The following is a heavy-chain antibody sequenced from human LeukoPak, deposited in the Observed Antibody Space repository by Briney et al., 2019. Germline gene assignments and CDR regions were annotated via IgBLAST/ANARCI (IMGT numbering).Heavy chain of an antibody. D-gene: IGHD6-13*01. CDR3: ARPPRGTAAGPFDY. J-gene: IGHJ4*02. CDR1: GFTFSDYY. Sequence: GGSLRLSCAASGFTFSDYYVSWIRQAPGKGLEWVSSISSSSSYIYYADSVKGRFTISRDNAKNSLYLQMNSLRAEDTAVYYCARPPRGTAAGPFDYWGQGTLVTVSS. CDR2: ISSSSSYI. V-gene: IGHV3-11*06.